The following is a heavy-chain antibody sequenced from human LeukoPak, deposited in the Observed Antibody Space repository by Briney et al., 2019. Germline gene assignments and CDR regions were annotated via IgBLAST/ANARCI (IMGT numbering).Heavy chain of an antibody. V-gene: IGHV3-48*03. CDR3: ARDGGGAGYSSSWPYFDY. D-gene: IGHD6-13*01. CDR2: ISSSGSTI. J-gene: IGHJ4*02. CDR1: GFTVSSYE. Sequence: GGSLRLSCAASGFTVSSYEMNWVRQAPGKGREWVSYISSSGSTIYYAYSVKGRFTISRDNAKNSLYLQMNSLRAEDTAVYYCARDGGGAGYSSSWPYFDYWGQGTLVTVSS.